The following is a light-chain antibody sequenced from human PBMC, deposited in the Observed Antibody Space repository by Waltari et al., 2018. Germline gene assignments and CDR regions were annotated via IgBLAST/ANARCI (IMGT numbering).Light chain of an antibody. CDR2: DVN. Sequence: QSALTQTATVSGSPGQSITISCTGTTSDVGKYNLVSWYQQHPVKAPTLIIYDVNKRPSRVSNHFACSRSADTAARTSSSLHAADEAYYYCCSYAGSSISVFGEGSKVTVL. J-gene: IGLJ3*02. CDR3: CSYAGSSISV. CDR1: TSDVGKYNL. V-gene: IGLV2-23*02.